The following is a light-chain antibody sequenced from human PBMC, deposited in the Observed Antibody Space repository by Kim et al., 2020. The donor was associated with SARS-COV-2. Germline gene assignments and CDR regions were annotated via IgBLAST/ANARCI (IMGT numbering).Light chain of an antibody. V-gene: IGLV6-57*03. CDR1: SGSIDDNY. Sequence: GKTVTISCTRSSGSIDDNYVQWYQQRPGGVPTAVIYEDDQRPSGVSDRFSGSIDNSSNSASLTISGLRTEDEADYYCQSYNRDNVLFGGGTQLTLL. J-gene: IGLJ2*01. CDR3: QSYNRDNVL. CDR2: EDD.